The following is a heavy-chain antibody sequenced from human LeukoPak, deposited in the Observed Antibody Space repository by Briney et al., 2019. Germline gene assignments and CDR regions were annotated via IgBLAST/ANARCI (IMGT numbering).Heavy chain of an antibody. CDR3: ARRSPNYYFDY. CDR2: INSDGGTT. CDR1: GFIFSSYW. J-gene: IGHJ4*02. V-gene: IGHV3-74*03. Sequence: GGSLRLSCAASGFIFSSYWMHWVRQGPGEGLVWVSRINSDGGTTTYADSVKGRFTISRDNAKNSLYLQMNSLRAEDTAVYYCARRSPNYYFDYWGQGTPVTVSS.